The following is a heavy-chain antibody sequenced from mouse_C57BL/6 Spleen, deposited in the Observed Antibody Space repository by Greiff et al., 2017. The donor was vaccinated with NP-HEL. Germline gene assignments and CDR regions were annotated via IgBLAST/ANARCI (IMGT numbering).Heavy chain of an antibody. D-gene: IGHD2-3*01. V-gene: IGHV1-64*01. CDR2: IHPNSGST. CDR1: GYTFTSYW. J-gene: IGHJ4*01. Sequence: QVQLQQPGAELVKPGASVKLSCKASGYTFTSYWMHWVKQRPGQGLEWIGMIHPNSGSTNYNEKFKSKATLTVDKSSSTAYMQLSSLTSEDSAVYYCAREGWLHAMDYWGQGTSVTVSS. CDR3: AREGWLHAMDY.